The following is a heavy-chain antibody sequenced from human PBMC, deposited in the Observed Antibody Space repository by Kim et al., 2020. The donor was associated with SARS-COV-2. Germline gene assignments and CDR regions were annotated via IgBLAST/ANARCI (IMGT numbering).Heavy chain of an antibody. J-gene: IGHJ4*02. Sequence: GGSLRLSCAASGFTFSSYGMHWVRQAPGKGLEWVAVIWYDGSNKYYADSVKGRFTISRDNSKNTLYLQMNSLRAEDTAVYYCARVAGSSLVDYWGQGTLVTVSS. CDR1: GFTFSSYG. V-gene: IGHV3-33*01. CDR3: ARVAGSSLVDY. CDR2: IWYDGSNK.